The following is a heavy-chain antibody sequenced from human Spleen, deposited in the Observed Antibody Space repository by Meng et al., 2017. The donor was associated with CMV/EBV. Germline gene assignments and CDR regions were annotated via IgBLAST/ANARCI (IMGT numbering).Heavy chain of an antibody. V-gene: IGHV3-11*04. Sequence: SGFTFSDYYMSWIRQAPGKGLEWVSYISSSGSTIYYADSVKGRFTISRDNSKDTLHLQMNSLRAEDTAVYYCAKDRRARHVEAFDVWGQGTMVTVSS. J-gene: IGHJ3*01. CDR1: GFTFSDYY. CDR2: ISSSGSTI. D-gene: IGHD2-21*01. CDR3: AKDRRARHVEAFDV.